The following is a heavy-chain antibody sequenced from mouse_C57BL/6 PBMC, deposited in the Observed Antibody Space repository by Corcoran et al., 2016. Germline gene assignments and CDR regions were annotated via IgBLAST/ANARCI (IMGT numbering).Heavy chain of an antibody. Sequence: QVQLKQSGAELVRPGASVKLSCKASGYTFTDYYINWVKQRPGQGLEWIARIYPGSGNTYYNEKFKGKATLTAEKSSSTAYTQLSSLTSEDSAVYFCARDSPSFAYWGQGTLVTVSA. CDR2: IYPGSGNT. V-gene: IGHV1-76*01. CDR1: GYTFTDYY. J-gene: IGHJ3*01. D-gene: IGHD3-2*01. CDR3: ARDSPSFAY.